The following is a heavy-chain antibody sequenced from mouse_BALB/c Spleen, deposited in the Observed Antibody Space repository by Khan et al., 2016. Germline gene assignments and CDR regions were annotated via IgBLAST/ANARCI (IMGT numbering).Heavy chain of an antibody. CDR2: INTYTGET. D-gene: IGHD2-1*01. V-gene: IGHV9-3-1*01. Sequence: QIQLVQSGPELKKPGETVKISCKASGYTLANYGVIWVKQAPGKGLKWMVWINTYTGETIYTDDFKGRFAFSLETSANIVYLEINNLKNEDTATYVCARDFGNYGYFDVWGAGTTVTVSS. J-gene: IGHJ1*01. CDR3: ARDFGNYGYFDV. CDR1: GYTLANYG.